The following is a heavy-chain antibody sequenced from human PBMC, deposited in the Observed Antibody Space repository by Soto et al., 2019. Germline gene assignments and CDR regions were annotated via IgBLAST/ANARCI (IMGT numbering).Heavy chain of an antibody. J-gene: IGHJ5*02. D-gene: IGHD3-3*01. CDR1: GGSVNVYY. CDR2: INHTGGT. V-gene: IGHV4-34*01. CDR3: ATRITVFGLLIPPFDP. Sequence: SEPLSRTGAVYGGSVNVYYWNWIRQPPWKGLEWIGEINHTGGTHYDPSLKSRVTMSVDTSKNQFSLRLSSVTAADTAIYYCATRITVFGLLIPPFDPWGQGTQVTVSS.